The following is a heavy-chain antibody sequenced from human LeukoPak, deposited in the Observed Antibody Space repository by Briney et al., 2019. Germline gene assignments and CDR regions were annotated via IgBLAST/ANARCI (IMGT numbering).Heavy chain of an antibody. J-gene: IGHJ2*01. V-gene: IGHV3-74*01. CDR3: ASAPYYYYDSSGLPQGGYFDL. Sequence: PGGSLRLSCAASGFTFSSYWMHWVRQAPGKGLVWVLRINSDGSSTSYADSVKGRFTISRDNAKNTLYLQMNSLRAEDTAVYYCASAPYYYYDSSGLPQGGYFDLWGRGTLVTVSS. CDR1: GFTFSSYW. CDR2: INSDGSST. D-gene: IGHD3-22*01.